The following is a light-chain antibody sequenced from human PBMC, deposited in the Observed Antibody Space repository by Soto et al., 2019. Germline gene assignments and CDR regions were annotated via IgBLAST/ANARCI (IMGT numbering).Light chain of an antibody. CDR3: QQYNNWPGT. CDR1: QSVSSK. V-gene: IGKV3-15*01. J-gene: IGKJ1*01. Sequence: EIVLTQSPGTLSVSPGERATLSCRASQSVSSKLAWYQRKPGQAPRLLFYGASTGATGIPARFSGSGSDTEFTLSISSLQSEDFAVYYCQQYNNWPGTFGQGTKVEIK. CDR2: GAS.